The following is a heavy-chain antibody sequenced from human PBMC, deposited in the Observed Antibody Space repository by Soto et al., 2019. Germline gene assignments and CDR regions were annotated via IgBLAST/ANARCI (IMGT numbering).Heavy chain of an antibody. J-gene: IGHJ6*02. CDR1: GFTFSNYD. CDR3: AKDEVGAAYYYHGMEV. CDR2: ISGSGGIT. Sequence: EVQLLESGGGLVQPGGSLRLSCAASGFTFSNYDMSWVRQAPGKGLEWVSAISGSGGITYYADSVKGRFTISRDNSKNTLYLQMNSLRAGDTAVYYCAKDEVGAAYYYHGMEVWGHRTIVTVSS. V-gene: IGHV3-23*01. D-gene: IGHD1-26*01.